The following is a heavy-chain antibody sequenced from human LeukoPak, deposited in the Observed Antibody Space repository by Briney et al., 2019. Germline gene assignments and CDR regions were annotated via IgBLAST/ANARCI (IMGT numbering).Heavy chain of an antibody. J-gene: IGHJ4*02. Sequence: SETLSLTCAVYGGSFSGYYWRWIRQPPGKGLEWIGEINHSGSTNYNPPLKSRVTISVDTSKTQFSLKLSSVTAADTAVYYCARDQAGYYDSSGYYYQFDYWGQGTLVTVSS. V-gene: IGHV4-34*01. CDR2: INHSGST. D-gene: IGHD3-22*01. CDR3: ARDQAGYYDSSGYYYQFDY. CDR1: GGSFSGYY.